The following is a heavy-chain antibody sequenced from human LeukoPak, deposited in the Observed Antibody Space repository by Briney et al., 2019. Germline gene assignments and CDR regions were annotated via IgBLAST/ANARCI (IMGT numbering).Heavy chain of an antibody. CDR1: GGSITNTNY. CDR2: VNLQGST. Sequence: PSGTLSLTCGVSGGSITNTNYWTWVRQPPGKGLEWIGEVNLQGSTNYNPSLMGRVAISVDTSENHISLQLTSVTAADTAVYYCARGDLYDGGGRNWFDPWGQGTLVTVSS. J-gene: IGHJ5*02. CDR3: ARGDLYDGGGRNWFDP. V-gene: IGHV4-4*02. D-gene: IGHD3-16*01.